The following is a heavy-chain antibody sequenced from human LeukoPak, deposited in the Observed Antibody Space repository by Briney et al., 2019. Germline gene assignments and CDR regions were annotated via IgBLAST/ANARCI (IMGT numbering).Heavy chain of an antibody. CDR1: GFTFSSYA. Sequence: GRSLRLFCAASGFTFSSYAMSWVRQAPGKGLEWVSAISGSGGSTYYADSVKGRFTISRDNSKNTLYLQMNSLRAEDTAVYYCAIVIGSGWSHDYWGQGTLVTVSS. CDR2: ISGSGGST. J-gene: IGHJ4*02. V-gene: IGHV3-23*01. D-gene: IGHD6-19*01. CDR3: AIVIGSGWSHDY.